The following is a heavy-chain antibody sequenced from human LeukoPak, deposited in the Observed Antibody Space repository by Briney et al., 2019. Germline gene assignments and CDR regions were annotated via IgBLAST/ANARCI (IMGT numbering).Heavy chain of an antibody. J-gene: IGHJ6*02. Sequence: GSSVKVSCKASGGTFSSYAISWVRQAPGQGLEWMGGIIPIFGTANYAQKFQGRVRITADESTSTAYMELSSLRSEDTAVYYCARVSYYDSSGYSTHYYYYGMDVWGQGTTVTVSS. CDR2: IIPIFGTA. D-gene: IGHD3-22*01. CDR3: ARVSYYDSSGYSTHYYYYGMDV. CDR1: GGTFSSYA. V-gene: IGHV1-69*01.